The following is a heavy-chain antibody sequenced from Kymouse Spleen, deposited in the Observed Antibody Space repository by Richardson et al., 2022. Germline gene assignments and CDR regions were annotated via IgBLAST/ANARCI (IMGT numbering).Heavy chain of an antibody. V-gene: IGHV3-9*01. CDR3: AKDIRYSYGYDYYYYYGMDV. J-gene: IGHJ6*02. Sequence: EVQLVESGGGLVQPGRSLRLSCAASGFTFDDYAMHWVRQAPGKGLEWVSGISWNSGSIGYADSVKGRFTISRDNAKNSLYLQMNSLRAEDTALYYCAKDIRYSYGYDYYYYYGMDVWGQGTTVTVSS. D-gene: IGHD5-18,IGHD5-18*01. CDR1: GFTFDDYA. CDR2: ISWNSGSI.